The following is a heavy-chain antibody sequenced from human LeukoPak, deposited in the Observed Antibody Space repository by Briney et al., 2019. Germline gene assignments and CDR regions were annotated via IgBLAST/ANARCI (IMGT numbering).Heavy chain of an antibody. CDR3: ARVRGPRPYGSGSYDY. Sequence: SETLSLTCAVYGGSFSGYYWSWIRQPPGKGLEWIGEINHSGSTNYNPSLKSRVTISVDTSKNQFSLKLSSVTAADTAGYYCARVRGPRPYGSGSYDYWGQGTLVTVSS. J-gene: IGHJ4*02. V-gene: IGHV4-34*01. CDR2: INHSGST. D-gene: IGHD3-10*01. CDR1: GGSFSGYY.